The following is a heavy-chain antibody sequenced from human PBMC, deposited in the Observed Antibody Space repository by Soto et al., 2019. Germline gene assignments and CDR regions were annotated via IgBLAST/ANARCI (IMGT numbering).Heavy chain of an antibody. J-gene: IGHJ5*02. Sequence: QLQLQESGPGLVKPSETLSLTCTVSGGSISSSSYYWGWIRQPPGKGLEWIGSIYYSGSTYYNPSLKSRVTISVDTSKNQFSLKLSPVTAADTAVYYCARHADYYGSGSYYSRRWFDPWGQGTLVTVSS. CDR2: IYYSGST. V-gene: IGHV4-39*01. CDR3: ARHADYYGSGSYYSRRWFDP. CDR1: GGSISSSSYY. D-gene: IGHD3-10*01.